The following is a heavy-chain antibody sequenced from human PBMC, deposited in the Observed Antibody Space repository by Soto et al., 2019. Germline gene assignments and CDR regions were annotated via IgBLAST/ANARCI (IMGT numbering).Heavy chain of an antibody. CDR2: IYYSGST. J-gene: IGHJ6*02. Sequence: PSETLSLTCTVSGGSISSYYWSWIRQPPGKGLEWIGYIYYSGSTNYNPSLKSRVTISVDTSKNQFSLKLSSATAADTAVYYCARSFKWIQLGPSRTYGMDVWGQGTTVTVSS. D-gene: IGHD5-18*01. CDR1: GGSISSYY. CDR3: ARSFKWIQLGPSRTYGMDV. V-gene: IGHV4-59*01.